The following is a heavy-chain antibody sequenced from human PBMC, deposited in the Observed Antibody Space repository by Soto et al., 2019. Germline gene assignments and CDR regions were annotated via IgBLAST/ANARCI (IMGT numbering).Heavy chain of an antibody. D-gene: IGHD1-20*01. CDR3: ARQSPYNYLYYYGMDV. J-gene: IGHJ6*02. CDR1: GYSFTSYW. CDR2: IDPSDSYT. Sequence: GESLKISCKGSGYSFTSYWISWVRQVPGKGLEWMGRIDPSDSYTNYSPSFQGHVTISADKSISTAYLQWSSLKASDTAMYYCARQSPYNYLYYYGMDVWGQGTTVTVSS. V-gene: IGHV5-10-1*01.